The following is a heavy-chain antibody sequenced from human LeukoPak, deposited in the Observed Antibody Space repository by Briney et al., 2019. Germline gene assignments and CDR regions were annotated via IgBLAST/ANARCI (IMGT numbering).Heavy chain of an antibody. CDR3: ARSEDSHFDY. D-gene: IGHD5-18*01. J-gene: IGHJ4*02. CDR1: GGSTGSDY. CDR2: IYYSGST. V-gene: IGHV4-59*01. Sequence: PSETLSLTCSVSGGSTGSDYWSWIRQPPGKGLEWIGYIYYSGSTNYNPSLKSRVTISVDTSKNQFSLKLSSVTAADTAVYYCARSEDSHFDYWGQGTLVTVSS.